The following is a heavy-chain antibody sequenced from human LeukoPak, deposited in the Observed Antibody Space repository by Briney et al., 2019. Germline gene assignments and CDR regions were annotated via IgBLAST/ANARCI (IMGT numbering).Heavy chain of an antibody. D-gene: IGHD3-22*01. CDR1: GFTVSSNY. J-gene: IGHJ4*02. CDR2: IYSGGTI. Sequence: PGGSLRLSCAASGFTVSSNYMAWVRQAPGKGLEWVSVIYSGGTIYYADSVKGRFTISRDNSKNTLYLQMNSLRAEDTAVYYCAREGSYDGSTMRYFDYWGQGTLVTVSS. CDR3: AREGSYDGSTMRYFDY. V-gene: IGHV3-53*01.